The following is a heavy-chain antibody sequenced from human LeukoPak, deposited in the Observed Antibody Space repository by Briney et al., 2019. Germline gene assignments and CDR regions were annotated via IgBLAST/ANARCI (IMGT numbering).Heavy chain of an antibody. D-gene: IGHD3-10*01. J-gene: IGHJ4*02. Sequence: GGSLRLSCAASGFTFSNAWLSWVRQAPGKGLEWVGRIKTKTDGGTTDYAAPVKGRITISRDDSKNTLYLQVNSLKTEDPAVYYCTTGGDPFDHWGQGTLVTVSS. CDR1: GFTFSNAW. V-gene: IGHV3-15*01. CDR2: IKTKTDGGTT. CDR3: TTGGDPFDH.